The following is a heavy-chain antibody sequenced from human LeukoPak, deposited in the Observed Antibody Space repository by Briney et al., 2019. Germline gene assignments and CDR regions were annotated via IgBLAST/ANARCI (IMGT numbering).Heavy chain of an antibody. CDR3: AREILYDSSAYSV. CDR2: IYHSGST. V-gene: IGHV4-39*07. D-gene: IGHD3-22*01. Sequence: SETLSLTCTVSGGSVSSSSYYWGWIRQPPGKGLEWIGSIYHSGSTYYNPSLKIRVTISVDTSKNQFSLKLRSVTAADTAVYYCAREILYDSSAYSVWGQGTLVTVSS. CDR1: GGSVSSSSYY. J-gene: IGHJ4*02.